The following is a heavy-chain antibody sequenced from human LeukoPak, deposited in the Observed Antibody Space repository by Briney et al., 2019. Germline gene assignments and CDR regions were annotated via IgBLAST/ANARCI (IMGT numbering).Heavy chain of an antibody. J-gene: IGHJ6*03. CDR1: GGSISSGGYS. CDR3: ARQGYSSSWYFGDRVYYMDV. CDR2: IYYSGST. Sequence: SETLSLTCAVSGGSISSGGYSWTWIRQPPGKGLEWIGSIYYSGSTYYNPSLKSRVTISVDTSKNQFSLKLSSVTAADTAVYYCARQGYSSSWYFGDRVYYMDVWGKGTTVTISS. V-gene: IGHV4-30-2*03. D-gene: IGHD6-13*01.